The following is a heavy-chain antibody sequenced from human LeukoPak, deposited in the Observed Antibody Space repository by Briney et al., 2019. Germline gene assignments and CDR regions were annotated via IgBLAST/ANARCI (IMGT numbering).Heavy chain of an antibody. D-gene: IGHD6-6*01. J-gene: IGHJ4*02. CDR2: INHSGST. CDR3: AGGGYSSSVDY. CDR1: GGSLSGYY. Sequence: SETLSLTCAVYGGSLSGYYWSWTRQPPGKGLEWIGEINHSGSTNYNPSLKSRVTISVDTSKNQFSLKLSSVTAADTAVYYCAGGGYSSSVDYWGQGTLVTVSS. V-gene: IGHV4-34*01.